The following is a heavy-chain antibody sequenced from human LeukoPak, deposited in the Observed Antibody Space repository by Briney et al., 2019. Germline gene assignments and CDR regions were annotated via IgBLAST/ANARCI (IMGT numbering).Heavy chain of an antibody. V-gene: IGHV3-48*04. Sequence: PGGSLRLSCAASGFTFSSYSMNWVRQAPGKGPEWVSYISNSGDITYYSDSVKGRFTISRDNTKKSLYLQMSSLTAEDTAVYYCAIAAAYWGQGTLVTVSS. D-gene: IGHD2-2*01. CDR1: GFTFSSYS. CDR2: ISNSGDIT. CDR3: AIAAAY. J-gene: IGHJ4*02.